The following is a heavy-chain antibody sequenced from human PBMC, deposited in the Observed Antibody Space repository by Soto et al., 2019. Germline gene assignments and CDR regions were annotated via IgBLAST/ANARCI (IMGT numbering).Heavy chain of an antibody. CDR2: ISDSGGTS. D-gene: IGHD1-26*01. V-gene: IGHV3-23*04. Sequence: EVQLVDSGGGLVQPGGSLRLSCAASGFTFSNYVMSWVRQAPGKGLEWVSSISDSGGTSYYADSVKGRFTISRDNSKNTLYLQMNSLRDEDTAIYYCAKRPRALLTFDYWGQGTLVTVSS. CDR1: GFTFSNYV. J-gene: IGHJ4*02. CDR3: AKRPRALLTFDY.